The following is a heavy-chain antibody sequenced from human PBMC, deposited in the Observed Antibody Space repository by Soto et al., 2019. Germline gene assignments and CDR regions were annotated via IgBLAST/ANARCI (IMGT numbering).Heavy chain of an antibody. V-gene: IGHV4-39*01. CDR2: IYYSGST. Sequence: QLQLQESGPGLVKPSETLSLTCTVSGGSISSSSYYWGWIRQPPGKGLEWIGSIYYSGSTYYNPSLKSRVTISVDTSKNQFSLKLSSVTAADTAVYYCARVVVVAATQLTNWFDPWGQGTLVTVSS. CDR3: ARVVVVAATQLTNWFDP. D-gene: IGHD2-15*01. CDR1: GGSISSSSYY. J-gene: IGHJ5*02.